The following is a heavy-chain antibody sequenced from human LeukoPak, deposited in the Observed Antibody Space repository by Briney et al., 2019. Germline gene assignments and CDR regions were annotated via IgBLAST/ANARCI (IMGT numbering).Heavy chain of an antibody. V-gene: IGHV4-59*01. J-gene: IGHJ5*02. D-gene: IGHD2-15*01. CDR1: GGSISSYY. Sequence: SSETLSLTCTVSGGSISSYYWSWIRQPPGKGLEWIGYIYYSGSTNYNPSLKSRVAISVDTSKNQFSLKLSSVTAADTAVYYCARDSCSGGSCYKPWGQGTLVTVSS. CDR2: IYYSGST. CDR3: ARDSCSGGSCYKP.